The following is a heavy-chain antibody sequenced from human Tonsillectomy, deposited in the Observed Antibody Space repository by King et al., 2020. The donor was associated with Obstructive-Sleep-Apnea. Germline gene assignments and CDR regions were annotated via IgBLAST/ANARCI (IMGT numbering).Heavy chain of an antibody. Sequence: VQLVESGGGLVQPGGSLRLSCAASGFTFNTFALSWVRQAPGNGPEWVSSISASGDSTYYADSVKGRFALFRDNSKNTLSLQMSSLRSEDTAIYFCAKTPYESGTGSYYGVTWFDPWGQGTLVTVSS. CDR3: AKTPYESGTGSYYGVTWFDP. CDR2: ISASGDST. J-gene: IGHJ5*02. CDR1: GFTFNTFA. V-gene: IGHV3-23*04. D-gene: IGHD3-10*01.